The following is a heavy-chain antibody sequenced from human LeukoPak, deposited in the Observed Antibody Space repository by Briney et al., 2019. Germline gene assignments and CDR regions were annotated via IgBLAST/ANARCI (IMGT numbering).Heavy chain of an antibody. D-gene: IGHD4-23*01. V-gene: IGHV3-33*08. CDR1: GFTFSSYG. CDR2: IRYDGSNT. Sequence: PGRSLRLSCAASGFTFSSYGMHWVRQAPGKGLEWVAFIRYDGSNTYYADSVKGRFTISRDNAKNSLYLQMNSLRAEDTAVYYCARENGGTLDYWGQGTLVTVSS. J-gene: IGHJ4*02. CDR3: ARENGGTLDY.